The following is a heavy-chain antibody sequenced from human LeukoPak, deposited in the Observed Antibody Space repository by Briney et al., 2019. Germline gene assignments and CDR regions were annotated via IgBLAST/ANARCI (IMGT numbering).Heavy chain of an antibody. CDR1: GGSISSYY. Sequence: KPSETLSLTCTVSGGSISSYYWSWIRQPPGKGLGWIGYIYYSGSTNYNPSLKSRVTISVDTSKNQFSLKLSSVTAADTAVYYCARDLRNNRGGYYYYYMDVWGKGTTVTVSS. J-gene: IGHJ6*03. CDR3: ARDLRNNRGGYYYYYMDV. CDR2: IYYSGST. D-gene: IGHD1/OR15-1a*01. V-gene: IGHV4-59*01.